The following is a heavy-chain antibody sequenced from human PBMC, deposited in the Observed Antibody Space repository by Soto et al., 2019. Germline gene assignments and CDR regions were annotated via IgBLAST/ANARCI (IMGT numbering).Heavy chain of an antibody. J-gene: IGHJ4*02. V-gene: IGHV4-59*08. CDR2: VYYTGIA. CDR3: ARRIVSTATFDY. CDR1: GGSLTSYY. D-gene: IGHD5-12*01. Sequence: SQTLPLTCTVSGGSLTSYYWSWIRQPPGKGLEWIGFVYYTGIARYNPSLKSRVTISVDTSKNQFSLKLTSVTAADTAIYYCARRIVSTATFDYWGEGTLVTVSS.